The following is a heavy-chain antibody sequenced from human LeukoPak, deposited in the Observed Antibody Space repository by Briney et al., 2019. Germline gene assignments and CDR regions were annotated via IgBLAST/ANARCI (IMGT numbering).Heavy chain of an antibody. CDR3: TRDYYDRSGYPDY. V-gene: IGHV3-7*04. CDR2: IKQEGSEK. CDR1: GFTFRSYW. Sequence: GGSLRLSCAATGFTFRSYWMSWVRQAPGKGLEFVANIKQEGSEKYYVDSVKGRFTISRDNAKNSLCLQMNSLRAEDTAVYYCTRDYYDRSGYPDYWGQGTLVTVSS. J-gene: IGHJ4*02. D-gene: IGHD3-22*01.